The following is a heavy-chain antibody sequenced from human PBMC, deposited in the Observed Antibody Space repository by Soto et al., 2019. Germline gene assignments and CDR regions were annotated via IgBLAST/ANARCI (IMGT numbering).Heavy chain of an antibody. CDR3: ARQSKIFGVVTKNYYGMDV. CDR1: GGSISSGDYY. CDR2: IYYSGST. D-gene: IGHD3-3*01. J-gene: IGHJ6*02. Sequence: PSETLSLTCTVSGGSISSGDYYWSWIRQPPGKGLEWIGYIYYSGSTNYNPSLKSRVTISVDTSKNQFSLKLSSVTAADTAVYYCARQSKIFGVVTKNYYGMDVWGQGTTVTVSS. V-gene: IGHV4-61*08.